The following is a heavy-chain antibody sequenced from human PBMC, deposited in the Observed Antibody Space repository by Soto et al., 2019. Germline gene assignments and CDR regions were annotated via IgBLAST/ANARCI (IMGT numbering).Heavy chain of an antibody. Sequence: PGGSLRLSCAASGFTFSSYWMSWVRQAPGKGLEWVANIKQDGSEKYYVDSVKGRFTISSDNAKNSLYLQMNSLRAEDTAVYYCARADGSGMGYYYYGMDVWGQGTTVTVSS. CDR1: GFTFSSYW. D-gene: IGHD3-10*01. J-gene: IGHJ6*02. CDR2: IKQDGSEK. CDR3: ARADGSGMGYYYYGMDV. V-gene: IGHV3-7*03.